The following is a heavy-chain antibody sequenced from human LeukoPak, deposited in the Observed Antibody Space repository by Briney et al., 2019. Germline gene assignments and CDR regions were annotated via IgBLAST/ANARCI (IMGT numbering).Heavy chain of an antibody. CDR1: GFTFDDYA. D-gene: IGHD2-15*01. Sequence: SLRLSCAASGFTFDDYAMHWVRQAPGKGLEWVSGISWNSGSIGYADSVKGRFTISRDNAKNSLYLQMNSLRAEDTALYYCAKGGYCSGGSCYSFSVTWFDPWGQGTLVTVSS. CDR2: ISWNSGSI. V-gene: IGHV3-9*01. CDR3: AKGGYCSGGSCYSFSVTWFDP. J-gene: IGHJ5*02.